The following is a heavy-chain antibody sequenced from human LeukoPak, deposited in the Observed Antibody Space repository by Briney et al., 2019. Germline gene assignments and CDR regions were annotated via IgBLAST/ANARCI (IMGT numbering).Heavy chain of an antibody. Sequence: GGSLRLSCAASGFTFDDYAMHWVRQAPGKGLEWVSLISGDGGSTYYADSVKGQFTISRDNSKNSLYLQMNSLRTEDTALYYCAKDRAYDILTGFYGMDVWGQGTTVTVSS. V-gene: IGHV3-43*02. CDR3: AKDRAYDILTGFYGMDV. J-gene: IGHJ6*02. CDR1: GFTFDDYA. D-gene: IGHD3-9*01. CDR2: ISGDGGST.